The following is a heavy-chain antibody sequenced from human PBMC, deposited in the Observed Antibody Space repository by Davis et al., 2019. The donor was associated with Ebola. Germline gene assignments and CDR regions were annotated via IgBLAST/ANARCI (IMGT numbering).Heavy chain of an antibody. Sequence: GGSLRLSCAASGFTFSSYGMHWVRQAPGKGLEWVAVISYDGSNKYYADSVKGRFTISRDNSKNTLYLQMNSLRAEDTAVYYCAKDQYSSSLVVYGMDVWGQGTTVTVSS. CDR1: GFTFSSYG. V-gene: IGHV3-30*18. D-gene: IGHD6-6*01. J-gene: IGHJ6*02. CDR3: AKDQYSSSLVVYGMDV. CDR2: ISYDGSNK.